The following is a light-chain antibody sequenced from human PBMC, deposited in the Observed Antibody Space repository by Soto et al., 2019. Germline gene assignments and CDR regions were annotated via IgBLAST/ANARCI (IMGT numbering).Light chain of an antibody. Sequence: EIVMTQSPATLSVSPGERATLSCRASQSVSSNLAWYQQKPGQAPRILIYGASTRATGIPARFSGSGYGTEFTLTISSLQSEDFAVCYCQQYNNWPPWTFGQGTKVEIK. V-gene: IGKV3-15*01. CDR2: GAS. J-gene: IGKJ1*01. CDR1: QSVSSN. CDR3: QQYNNWPPWT.